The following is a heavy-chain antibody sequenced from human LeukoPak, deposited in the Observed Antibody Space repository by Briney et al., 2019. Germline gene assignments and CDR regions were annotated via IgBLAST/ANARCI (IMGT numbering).Heavy chain of an antibody. V-gene: IGHV3-33*01. J-gene: IGHJ5*02. Sequence: GSLRLSCAASGFTFSSYGMHWVRQAPGKGLEWVAVIWYDGSNKDYTDSVKGRFTISRDNSENTLYLQMNSLRVEDTAVYYCAREHTIAATGTHWFDPWGQGTLVTVSS. CDR1: GFTFSSYG. CDR2: IWYDGSNK. CDR3: AREHTIAATGTHWFDP. D-gene: IGHD6-13*01.